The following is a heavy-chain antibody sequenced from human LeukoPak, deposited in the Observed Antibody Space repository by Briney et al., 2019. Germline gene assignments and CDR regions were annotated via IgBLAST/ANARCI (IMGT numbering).Heavy chain of an antibody. CDR2: VYYIGST. J-gene: IGHJ3*02. CDR3: AREDAEQMDNSFDI. D-gene: IGHD5-24*01. V-gene: IGHV4-59*12. CDR1: GGSISSYY. Sequence: NPSETLSLTCTVSGGSISSYYWSWIRQPPGKGPEWIGSVYYIGSTFYNPSLKSRLTISIDTSKNQFSLKLRSVTAADTAVYYCAREDAEQMDNSFDIWGQGTMVTVSS.